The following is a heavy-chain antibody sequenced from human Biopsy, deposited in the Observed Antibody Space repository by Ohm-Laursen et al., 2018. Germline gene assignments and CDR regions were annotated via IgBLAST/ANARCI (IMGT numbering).Heavy chain of an antibody. CDR3: ARHAPSYSGSYWRYFDL. Sequence: GTLSLTCTVSGGSISSSTTYYWAWLRQPPGKGPEWIGYIYYTGSTNYNPSLKSRVTISVDTSMTHLSLRLTSVTAADTAVYYCARHAPSYSGSYWRYFDLWGRGTLVTVSS. J-gene: IGHJ2*01. V-gene: IGHV4-61*05. D-gene: IGHD1-26*01. CDR2: IYYTGST. CDR1: GGSISSSTTYY.